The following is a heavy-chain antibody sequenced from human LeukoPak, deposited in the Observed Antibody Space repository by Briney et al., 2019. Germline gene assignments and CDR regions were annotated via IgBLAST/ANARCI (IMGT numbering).Heavy chain of an antibody. CDR1: GGSFSGYY. CDR2: INHSGST. Sequence: SETLSLTCAVYGGSFSGYYWSWIRQPPGKGLEWIGEINHSGSTNYNPSLKSRVTISVDTSKNQFSLKLISVTAADTAVYYCARGEPGYCSSTSCFWFDPWGQGTLVTVSS. V-gene: IGHV4-34*01. D-gene: IGHD2-2*01. J-gene: IGHJ5*02. CDR3: ARGEPGYCSSTSCFWFDP.